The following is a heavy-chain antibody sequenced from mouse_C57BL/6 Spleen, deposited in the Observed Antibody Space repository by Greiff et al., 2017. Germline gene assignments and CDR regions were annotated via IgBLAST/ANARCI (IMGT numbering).Heavy chain of an antibody. CDR1: GYTFTSYW. Sequence: QVQLQQPGAELVKPGASVKMSCKASGYTFTSYWLTWVKQRPGQGLEWIGDIYPGSGSTNYNEKFKSKATLTVDTSSSTAYMQLSSLTSEDSAVYYCARSPSRGSIAPSWGQGTTLTVSS. V-gene: IGHV1-55*01. CDR3: ARSPSRGSIAPS. D-gene: IGHD2-10*02. J-gene: IGHJ2*01. CDR2: IYPGSGST.